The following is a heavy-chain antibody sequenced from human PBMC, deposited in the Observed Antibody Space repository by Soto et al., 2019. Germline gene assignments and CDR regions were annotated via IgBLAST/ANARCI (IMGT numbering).Heavy chain of an antibody. J-gene: IGHJ6*02. D-gene: IGHD5-12*01. CDR3: ATSYSGYDYHYYYGMDV. CDR1: GGTFSSYA. Sequence: SVKVSCKASGGTFSSYAISWVRQAPGQGLEWMGGIIPIFGTANYAQKFQGRVTITADESASTAYMELSSLRSEDTAVYYCATSYSGYDYHYYYGMDVWGQGTTVTVSS. V-gene: IGHV1-69*13. CDR2: IIPIFGTA.